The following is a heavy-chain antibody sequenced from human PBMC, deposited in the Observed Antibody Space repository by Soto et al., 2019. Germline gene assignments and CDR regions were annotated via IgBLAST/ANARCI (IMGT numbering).Heavy chain of an antibody. V-gene: IGHV4-30-4*01. CDR3: AVTYGDYGHYYYGMDV. Sequence: QVKLQESGPGLVKPSQTLSLTCTVSGGSISSGDYYWSWIRQPPGKGLEWIGYIYYSGSTYYNPSLKSRVTISVDTSKNQFSLKLSSVTAADTAVYYCAVTYGDYGHYYYGMDVWGQGTTVTVSS. CDR1: GGSISSGDYY. CDR2: IYYSGST. D-gene: IGHD4-17*01. J-gene: IGHJ6*02.